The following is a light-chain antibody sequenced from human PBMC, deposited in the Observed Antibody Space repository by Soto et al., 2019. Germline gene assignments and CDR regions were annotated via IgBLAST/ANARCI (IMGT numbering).Light chain of an antibody. CDR2: DVS. Sequence: QSALTQPASVSGSPGQSITISCTGTSSDIGGYNYVSWYQQHPGNVPKLIIYDVSNRPSGVSDRFSGSKSGNTASLTISELQADDEADYSCSSYTSSIPLVFGGGTQLTAL. J-gene: IGLJ2*01. V-gene: IGLV2-14*03. CDR3: SSYTSSIPLV. CDR1: SSDIGGYNY.